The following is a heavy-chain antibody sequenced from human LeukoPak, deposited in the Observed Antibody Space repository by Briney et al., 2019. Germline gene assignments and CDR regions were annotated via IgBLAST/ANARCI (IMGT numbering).Heavy chain of an antibody. J-gene: IGHJ4*02. D-gene: IGHD3-3*01. CDR3: ARATNDFWSGYGGHYFDY. CDR1: GGSFSGYY. V-gene: IGHV4-34*01. Sequence: SETLSLTCAVYGGSFSGYYWSWIRQPPGKGLEWIGEINHSGSTNYNPSLKSRVTISVDTSKNQFSLKLSSVTAADTAVCYCARATNDFWSGYGGHYFDYWGQGTLVTVSS. CDR2: INHSGST.